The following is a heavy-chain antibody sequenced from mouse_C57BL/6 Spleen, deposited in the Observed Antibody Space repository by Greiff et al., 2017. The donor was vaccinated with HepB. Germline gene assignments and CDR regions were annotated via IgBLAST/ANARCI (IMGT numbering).Heavy chain of an antibody. J-gene: IGHJ4*01. CDR2: ISNLAYSI. D-gene: IGHD1-1*01. Sequence: EVKLVESGGGLVQPGGSLKLSCAASGFTFSDYGMAWVRQAPRKGPEWVAFISNLAYSIYYADTVTGRFTISRENAKNTLYLEMSSLRSEDTAMYYCARAYYYGSTPHAMDYWGQGTSVTVSS. CDR1: GFTFSDYG. CDR3: ARAYYYGSTPHAMDY. V-gene: IGHV5-15*04.